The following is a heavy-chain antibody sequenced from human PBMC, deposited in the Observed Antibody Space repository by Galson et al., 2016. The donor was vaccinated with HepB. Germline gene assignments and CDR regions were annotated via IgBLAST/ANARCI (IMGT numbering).Heavy chain of an antibody. D-gene: IGHD1-26*01. Sequence: SLRLSCAASGFTFSSFWMSWVRQAPGKGLEWVADIHQDGGRRYYGDSVKGRFTVSRDNAKNSLYLHMNSLRVDDTALYYCARRMLVGAGFDYWGQGTLVTVSS. CDR3: ARRMLVGAGFDY. J-gene: IGHJ4*02. CDR2: IHQDGGRR. CDR1: GFTFSSFW. V-gene: IGHV3-7*04.